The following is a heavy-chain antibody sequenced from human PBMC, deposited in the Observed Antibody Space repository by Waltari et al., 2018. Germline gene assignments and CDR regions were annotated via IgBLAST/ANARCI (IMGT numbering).Heavy chain of an antibody. CDR2: SHPNSGGT. D-gene: IGHD2-2*02. CDR3: ARSIPLGGVVGVDY. CDR1: GYTFTGYY. V-gene: IGHV1-2*02. J-gene: IGHJ4*02. Sequence: QVQLVQSGAEVKKPGASVKVSCKASGYTFTGYYMHWVRQAPGQGREWIAWSHPNSGGTTYAPKFQVRVTMTRDTSISTAYMELSRLRSDDTAVYYCARSIPLGGVVGVDYWGQGTLVTVSS.